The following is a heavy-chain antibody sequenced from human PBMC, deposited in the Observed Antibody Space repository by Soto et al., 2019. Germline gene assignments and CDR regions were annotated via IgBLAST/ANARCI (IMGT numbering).Heavy chain of an antibody. J-gene: IGHJ5*01. D-gene: IGHD3-22*01. CDR2: INHSGRV. Sequence: PLETLSLTCAVYGGSFSGHSWTWIRQSPGKGLEWIRDINHSGRVNYSPSLKSRVTISLDTSKNQFSLTLSAVTAADTAMYYCSTRAYDTNGYYRFDPWGQGTLVTVSS. V-gene: IGHV4-34*01. CDR3: STRAYDTNGYYRFDP. CDR1: GGSFSGHS.